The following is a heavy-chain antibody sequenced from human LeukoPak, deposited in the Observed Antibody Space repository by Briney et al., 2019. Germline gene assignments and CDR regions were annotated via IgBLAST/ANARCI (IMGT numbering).Heavy chain of an antibody. Sequence: GGSLRLSCAASGFTFTSYSMNWVRQAPGKGLEWVSSISSSSSYIYYADSVKGRFTISRDNAKNSLYLQMNSLRAEDAAVYYCARIPYYGSGSYFDYWGQGTLVTVSS. CDR3: ARIPYYGSGSYFDY. D-gene: IGHD3-10*01. J-gene: IGHJ4*02. CDR1: GFTFTSYS. V-gene: IGHV3-21*01. CDR2: ISSSSSYI.